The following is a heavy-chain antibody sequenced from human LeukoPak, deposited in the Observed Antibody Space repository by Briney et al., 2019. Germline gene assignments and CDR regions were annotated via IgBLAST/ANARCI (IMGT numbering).Heavy chain of an antibody. CDR3: ARGDADYGDYVM. Sequence: SVKVSCKASGGTFSSYAISWVRQAPGQGLEWMGRIIPIFGTANYAQKFQGRVAITTDESTSTAYMELSSLRSEDTAVYYCARGDADYGDYVMWGQGTLVTVSS. D-gene: IGHD4-17*01. CDR2: IIPIFGTA. V-gene: IGHV1-69*05. CDR1: GGTFSSYA. J-gene: IGHJ4*02.